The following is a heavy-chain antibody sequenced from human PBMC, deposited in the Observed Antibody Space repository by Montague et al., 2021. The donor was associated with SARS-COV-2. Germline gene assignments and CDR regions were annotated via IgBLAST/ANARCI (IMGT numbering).Heavy chain of an antibody. CDR1: GGSISSSSYY. D-gene: IGHD3-3*01. CDR2: IYYSGST. V-gene: IGHV4-39*01. CDR3: ARSPRHYDFWSGYLPGHFDY. Sequence: SETLSLTCTVSGGSISSSSYYWGWIRQPPGKGLEWIGSIYYSGSTYYNPSLKSRVTISVDTSKNQFSLKLSSVTVADTAVYYCARSPRHYDFWSGYLPGHFDYWGQGTLVTVSS. J-gene: IGHJ4*02.